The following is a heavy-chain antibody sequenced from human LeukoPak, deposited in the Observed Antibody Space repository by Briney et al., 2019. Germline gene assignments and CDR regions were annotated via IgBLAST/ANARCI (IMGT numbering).Heavy chain of an antibody. CDR1: GGSFSGYY. V-gene: IGHV4-59*01. CDR3: ARTHPTGYDFWSGRGAPSSYYMDV. Sequence: PSETLSLTCAVYGGSFSGYYWSWLRQPPGKGVEWVGYIYYSGSTNYNPSLKSRVTISVDTSKNQFSLKLSSVTAADTAVYYCARTHPTGYDFWSGRGAPSSYYMDVWGKGTTVTVSS. CDR2: IYYSGST. D-gene: IGHD3-3*01. J-gene: IGHJ6*03.